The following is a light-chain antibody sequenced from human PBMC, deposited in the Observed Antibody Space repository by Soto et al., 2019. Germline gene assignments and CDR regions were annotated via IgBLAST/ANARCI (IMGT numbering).Light chain of an antibody. CDR3: QQYVSSPLT. V-gene: IGKV3-20*01. CDR2: GAS. Sequence: EVVLTQSPGTLSLSPGEGATLSCRASQSVSNNYLAWYQQKPGQAPRLVISGASSRATAIPDRFSGSGSGTAFTLTISRLEPEDFAVYYCQQYVSSPLTFGGGTKVEIK. CDR1: QSVSNNY. J-gene: IGKJ4*01.